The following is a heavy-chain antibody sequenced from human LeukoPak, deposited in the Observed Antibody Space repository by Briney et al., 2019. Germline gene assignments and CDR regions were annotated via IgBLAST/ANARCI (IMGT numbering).Heavy chain of an antibody. D-gene: IGHD3-22*01. V-gene: IGHV3-23*01. Sequence: GGSLRLSCAASGFTFSTYAMSWVRQAPGKVLEWVSSISSSGDRTFYADSVKDRFTISRDNSENTLYLQMSRLRAEDTAVYYCAKDRPNYHESNGHYYRPNGDYWGQGTLVTVSS. CDR1: GFTFSTYA. J-gene: IGHJ4*02. CDR2: ISSSGDRT. CDR3: AKDRPNYHESNGHYYRPNGDY.